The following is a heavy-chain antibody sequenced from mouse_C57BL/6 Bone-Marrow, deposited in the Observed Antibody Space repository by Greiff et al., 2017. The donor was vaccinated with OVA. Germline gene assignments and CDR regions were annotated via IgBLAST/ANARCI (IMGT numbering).Heavy chain of an antibody. D-gene: IGHD2-1*01. J-gene: IGHJ4*01. Sequence: DVQLVESGEGLVKPGGSLKLSCAASGFTFSGYAMSWVRQTPEKRLEWVAYISSGGDYISYADNVKGRFTISRDNARNTLYLQMSSLKSEDTAMYYCTRLLDAIDYWGQGTSVTVSS. V-gene: IGHV5-9-1*02. CDR3: TRLLDAIDY. CDR2: ISSGGDYI. CDR1: GFTFSGYA.